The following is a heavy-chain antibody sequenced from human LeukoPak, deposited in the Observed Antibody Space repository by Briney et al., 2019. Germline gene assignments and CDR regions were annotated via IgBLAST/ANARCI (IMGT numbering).Heavy chain of an antibody. CDR2: IIPILGIV. V-gene: IGHV1-69*04. Sequence: SVTVSCKASGGTFSSYAISWVRQAPGQGLEWMGRIIPILGIVNYAQKFQGRVSITANKSTSTAYMELSSLRSEDTAVYYCARAAFDDSSAYYSDYWGQGTLVTVSS. D-gene: IGHD3-22*01. CDR1: GGTFSSYA. J-gene: IGHJ4*02. CDR3: ARAAFDDSSAYYSDY.